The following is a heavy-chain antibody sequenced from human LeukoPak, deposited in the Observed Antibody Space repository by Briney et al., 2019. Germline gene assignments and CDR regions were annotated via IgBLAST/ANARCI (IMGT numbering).Heavy chain of an antibody. D-gene: IGHD3-10*01. V-gene: IGHV4-30-2*01. Sequence: SETLSLTCAVSGGSISSGGYSWSWIRQPPGKGLEWIGYIYHSGSTYYNPSLKSRVTISVDGSKNQFSLKLSSVTAADTAVYYCASAWFGEFFDYWGQGTLVTVSS. J-gene: IGHJ4*02. CDR2: IYHSGST. CDR3: ASAWFGEFFDY. CDR1: GGSISSGGYS.